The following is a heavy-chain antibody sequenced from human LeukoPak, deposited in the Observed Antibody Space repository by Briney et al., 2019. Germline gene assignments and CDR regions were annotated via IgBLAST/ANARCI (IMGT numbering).Heavy chain of an antibody. D-gene: IGHD6-19*01. CDR3: ARGKHSSGPTNRNDY. J-gene: IGHJ4*02. V-gene: IGHV4-34*01. CDR2: INHSGST. Sequence: SETLSLTCAVYGGSFSGYYWSWIRQPPGKGLEWIGEINHSGSTNYNPSLKSRVTISVDTSKNQFSLKLSSVTAADTAVYYCARGKHSSGPTNRNDYWGQGTLVTVSS. CDR1: GGSFSGYY.